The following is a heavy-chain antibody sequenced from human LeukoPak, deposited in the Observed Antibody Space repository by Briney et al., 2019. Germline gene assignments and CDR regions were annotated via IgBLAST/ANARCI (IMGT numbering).Heavy chain of an antibody. CDR3: ARETYGDYDNYYYYYYMDV. D-gene: IGHD4-17*01. J-gene: IGHJ6*03. Sequence: PSETLSLTCTVSGGSISSSSYYWGWIRQPPGKGLEWIGSIYYSGSTYYNPSLKSRVTISVDTSKNQFSLKLSSVTAADTAVYYCARETYGDYDNYYYYYYMDVWGKGTTVTISS. CDR1: GGSISSSSYY. V-gene: IGHV4-39*07. CDR2: IYYSGST.